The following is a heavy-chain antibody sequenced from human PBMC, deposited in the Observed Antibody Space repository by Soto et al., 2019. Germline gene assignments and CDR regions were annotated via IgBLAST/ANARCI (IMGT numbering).Heavy chain of an antibody. D-gene: IGHD3-10*01. Sequence: GGSLRLSCAASGFTFSSYGMHWVRQAPGKGLEWVAVISYDGGNKYYADSVKGRFTISRDNSKNTLYLQMNSLRAEDTAVYYCAKGPYGLGIRGPWFDPWGQGTLVTSPQ. CDR3: AKGPYGLGIRGPWFDP. CDR2: ISYDGGNK. J-gene: IGHJ5*02. V-gene: IGHV3-30*18. CDR1: GFTFSSYG.